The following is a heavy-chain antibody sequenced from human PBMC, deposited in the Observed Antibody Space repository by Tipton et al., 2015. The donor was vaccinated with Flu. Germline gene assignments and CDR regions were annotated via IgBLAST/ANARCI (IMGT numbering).Heavy chain of an antibody. CDR2: IHHSGTT. D-gene: IGHD6-19*01. J-gene: IGHJ4*02. V-gene: IGHV4-38-2*02. CDR3: ARDRWEYSSGFDS. CDR1: GDSISSRYY. Sequence: TLSLTCAVSGDSISSRYYWGWIRQPPGRGLEWIGNIHHSGTTSYNPSLRSRVTISVDTSKNQFSLKLTSMTAADTAVYYCARDRWEYSSGFDSWGQGTLVTVSP.